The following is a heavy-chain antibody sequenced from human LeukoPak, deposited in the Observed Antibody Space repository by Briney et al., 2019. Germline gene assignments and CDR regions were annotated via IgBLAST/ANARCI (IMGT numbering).Heavy chain of an antibody. Sequence: ASVKVSCKASGYTFTSYYMHWVRQAPGQGLEWMGRINPNNGATNYAQKLQGRVTITGDTSISTAYMELSSLRSDDTAVYYCTRESGSYHGNDYWGQGTLVTVSS. CDR1: GYTFTSYY. CDR2: INPNNGAT. CDR3: TRESGSYHGNDY. D-gene: IGHD1-26*01. J-gene: IGHJ4*02. V-gene: IGHV1-2*06.